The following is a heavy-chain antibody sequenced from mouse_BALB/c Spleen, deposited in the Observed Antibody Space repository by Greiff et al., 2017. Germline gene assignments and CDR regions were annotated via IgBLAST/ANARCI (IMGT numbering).Heavy chain of an antibody. CDR3: ARDMLGQGYFDY. V-gene: IGHV7-3*02. J-gene: IGHJ2*01. CDR1: GFTFTDYY. CDR2: IRNKANGYTT. Sequence: EVMLVESGGGLVQPGGSLRLSCATSGFTFTDYYMSWVRQPPGKALEWLGFIRNKANGYTTEYSASVKGRFTISRDNSQSILYLQMNTLRAEDSATYYCARDMLGQGYFDYWGQGTTLTVSS. D-gene: IGHD3-3*01.